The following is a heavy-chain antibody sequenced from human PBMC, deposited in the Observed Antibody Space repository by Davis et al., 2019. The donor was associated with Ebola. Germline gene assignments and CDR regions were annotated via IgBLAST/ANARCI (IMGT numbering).Heavy chain of an antibody. D-gene: IGHD3-10*01. CDR2: IYHSGST. J-gene: IGHJ6*03. V-gene: IGHV4-30-2*01. Sequence: PSETLSLTCAVSGGSISSGGYSWSWIRQPPGKGLEWIGYIYHSGSTYYNPSLKSRVTISVDRSKNQFSLKLSSVTAADTAVYYCARVITMVRGASYMDVWGKGTTVTVSS. CDR1: GGSISSGGYS. CDR3: ARVITMVRGASYMDV.